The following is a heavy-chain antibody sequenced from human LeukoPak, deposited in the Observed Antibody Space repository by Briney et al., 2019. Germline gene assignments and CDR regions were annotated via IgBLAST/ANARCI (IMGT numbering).Heavy chain of an antibody. J-gene: IGHJ4*02. V-gene: IGHV3-23*01. CDR3: AKEATYSTNY. Sequence: GGSLRLSCAASGFTFDDYTMHWVRQAPGKGLEWVSTISDSGGTTYYADSVKGRFTISRDNSKNTLCLQMNSLRAEDTAVYYCAKEATYSTNYWGQGTLVTVSS. D-gene: IGHD2-2*01. CDR1: GFTFDDYT. CDR2: ISDSGGTT.